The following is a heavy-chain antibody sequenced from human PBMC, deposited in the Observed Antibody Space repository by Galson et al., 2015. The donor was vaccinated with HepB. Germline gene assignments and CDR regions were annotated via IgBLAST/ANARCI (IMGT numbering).Heavy chain of an antibody. J-gene: IGHJ1*01. V-gene: IGHV3-43*01. CDR1: GFIFDNYS. CDR2: VSWDGTTT. D-gene: IGHD1-26*01. CDR3: ARRHELTEFFQH. Sequence: SLRLSCAPSGFIFDNYSMNWVRQAPGKGPEWVALVSWDGTTTYYADSVKGRFTISRDNSKNSLYLQMNSLRTEDTALYFCARRHELTEFFQHWGQGTLVTVS.